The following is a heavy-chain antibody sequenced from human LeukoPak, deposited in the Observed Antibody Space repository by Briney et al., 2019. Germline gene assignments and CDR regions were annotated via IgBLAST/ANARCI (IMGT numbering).Heavy chain of an antibody. CDR1: GFTFSSFA. CDR2: IKQDGSEK. J-gene: IGHJ6*03. Sequence: GGSLRLSCAASGFTFSSFAMSWVRQAPGKGLEWVANIKQDGSEKYYVDSVKGRFTISRDNAKNSLYLQMNSLRAEDTAVYYCAKDLFGSGSYGYYYYYMDVWGKGTTVTVSS. D-gene: IGHD3-10*01. CDR3: AKDLFGSGSYGYYYYYMDV. V-gene: IGHV3-7*03.